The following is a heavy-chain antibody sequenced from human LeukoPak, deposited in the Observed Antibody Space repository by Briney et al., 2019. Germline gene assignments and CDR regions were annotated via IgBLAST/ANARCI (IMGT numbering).Heavy chain of an antibody. CDR2: ISSSSSYI. CDR1: GFTFSSYS. CDR3: AKDGVESLDYYFYMEV. V-gene: IGHV3-21*01. Sequence: PGGSLRLSCAASGFTFSSYSMNWVRQAPGKGLEWVSSISSSSSYIYYADSVKGRFTISRDNAKNSLYLQMNSLRAEDTAVYYCAKDGVESLDYYFYMEVWGKGTTVTVSS. J-gene: IGHJ6*03. D-gene: IGHD1-1*01.